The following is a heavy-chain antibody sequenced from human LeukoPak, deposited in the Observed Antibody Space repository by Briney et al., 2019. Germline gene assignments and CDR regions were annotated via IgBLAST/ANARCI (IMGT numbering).Heavy chain of an antibody. CDR3: ARVPNYYDSSGYYLGDAFDI. J-gene: IGHJ3*02. Sequence: GGSLRLSCAASGFTFSSYEMNWVRQAPGKGLEWVSYISSSGSTIYYADSVKGRFTISRAHAKNSLYLQMNSLRAEDTAVYYCARVPNYYDSSGYYLGDAFDIWGQGTMVTVSS. CDR2: ISSSGSTI. CDR1: GFTFSSYE. D-gene: IGHD3-22*01. V-gene: IGHV3-48*03.